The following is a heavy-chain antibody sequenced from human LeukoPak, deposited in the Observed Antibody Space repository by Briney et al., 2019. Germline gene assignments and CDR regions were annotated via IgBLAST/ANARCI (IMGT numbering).Heavy chain of an antibody. CDR3: ARYGSGSYSLDY. V-gene: IGHV4-59*01. CDR1: GGSISSYY. CDR2: IYYSGST. D-gene: IGHD3-10*01. J-gene: IGHJ4*02. Sequence: SETLSLTCTVYGGSISSYYWSWIRQPPGKGLEWIGYIYYSGSTNYNPSLKSRVTISVDTFKNQFSLKLSSVTAADTAVYYCARYGSGSYSLDYWGQGTLVTVSS.